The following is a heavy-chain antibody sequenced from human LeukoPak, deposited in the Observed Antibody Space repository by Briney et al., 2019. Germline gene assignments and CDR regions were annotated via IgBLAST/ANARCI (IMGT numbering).Heavy chain of an antibody. CDR2: IIPIFGTA. Sequence: GASVKVSCKASGGTFSSYAISWVRQAPGQGLEWMGGIIPIFGTANYAQKFQGRVTITADKSTSTAYMELSSLRSEDTAVYYCARVEGYCSGGSCYLDYWGQGTPVTVSS. J-gene: IGHJ4*02. V-gene: IGHV1-69*06. CDR1: GGTFSSYA. D-gene: IGHD2-15*01. CDR3: ARVEGYCSGGSCYLDY.